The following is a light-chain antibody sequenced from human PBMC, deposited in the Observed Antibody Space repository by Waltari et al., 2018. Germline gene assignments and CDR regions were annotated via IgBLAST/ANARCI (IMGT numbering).Light chain of an antibody. J-gene: IGKJ5*01. Sequence: DIQLTQSPSLLSASLGDRVTITCRASQGRSNYLAWYQQQPGKAPKLLISATSTWQSGVPSRFSGSGSGTEFTLTISDLQPEDFTTYYCQQLNSYSLITFGQGTRLEIK. V-gene: IGKV1-9*01. CDR1: QGRSNY. CDR3: QQLNSYSLIT. CDR2: ATS.